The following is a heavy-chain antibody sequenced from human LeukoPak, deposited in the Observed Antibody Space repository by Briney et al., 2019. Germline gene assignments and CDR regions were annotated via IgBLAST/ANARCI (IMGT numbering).Heavy chain of an antibody. J-gene: IGHJ6*03. V-gene: IGHV1-2*02. CDR2: INPNSGGT. D-gene: IGHD6-19*01. Sequence: GASVKVSCKASGYTFTGYYMHWVRQAPGQGLEWMGWINPNSGGTNYAQKFQGRVTMTRDTSISTAYMELSRLRSDDTAVYYCARHSSGWYGDYYYYMDVWGKGTTVTISS. CDR3: ARHSSGWYGDYYYYMDV. CDR1: GYTFTGYY.